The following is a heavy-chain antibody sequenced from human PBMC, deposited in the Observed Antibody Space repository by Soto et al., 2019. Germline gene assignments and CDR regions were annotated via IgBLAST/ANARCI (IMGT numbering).Heavy chain of an antibody. V-gene: IGHV4-38-2*01. CDR1: GYSISSGYY. CDR2: IYHSGST. Sequence: SETLSLTCAVSGYSISSGYYWGWIRQPPGKGLEWIGSIYHSGSTYYNPSLTSRVTISVDTSKNQFSLKLSSVTAADTAVYYCASLNIVVVPAAIDGMDVWGQGTTVTVSS. J-gene: IGHJ6*02. D-gene: IGHD2-2*01. CDR3: ASLNIVVVPAAIDGMDV.